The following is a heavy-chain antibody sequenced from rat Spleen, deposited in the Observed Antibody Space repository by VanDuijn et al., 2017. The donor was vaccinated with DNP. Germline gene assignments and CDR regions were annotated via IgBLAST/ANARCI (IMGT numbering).Heavy chain of an antibody. J-gene: IGHJ2*01. D-gene: IGHD4-3*01. V-gene: IGHV5-7*01. CDR2: IGYDGSST. CDR1: GFTFSDYN. CDR3: VRWNSGHFDY. Sequence: EVQLVESGGGLVQPGRSLKLSCAASGFTFSDYNMAWVRQAPKKGLEWVATIGYDGSSTYYRDSVKGRFTISRDNAKNTLYLQMNSLRSEDMATYYCVRWNSGHFDYWGQGVMVPVSS.